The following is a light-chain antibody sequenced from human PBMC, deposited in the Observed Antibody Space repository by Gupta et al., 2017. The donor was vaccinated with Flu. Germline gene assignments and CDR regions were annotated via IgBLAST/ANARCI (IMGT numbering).Light chain of an antibody. CDR3: LQDGNSPWT. CDR2: GAS. J-gene: IGKJ1*01. V-gene: IGKV3-20*01. Sequence: GTLSLSPGERATRSGRASQSVNSDHVAWYQQKPGQAPRLLIYGASSKATDSPDRFSGSGSGTDFTLKISRVEPEDFAVYCCLQDGNSPWTFGQGTKVDFK. CDR1: QSVNSDH.